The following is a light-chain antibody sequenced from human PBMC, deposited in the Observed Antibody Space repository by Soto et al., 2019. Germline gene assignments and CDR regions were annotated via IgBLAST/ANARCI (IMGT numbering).Light chain of an antibody. V-gene: IGLV2-23*02. CDR3: CSSGGSPTYV. J-gene: IGLJ1*01. Sequence: QSALTQPASVPGSPGQSITISCTGTSSNVGSYKLVSWYQQHPGKAPKLMIFEVNKRPSGVSNRFSGSKSGNTASLTISGLKVEDEADYYCCSSGGSPTYVFGTGTKVTVL. CDR1: SSNVGSYKL. CDR2: EVN.